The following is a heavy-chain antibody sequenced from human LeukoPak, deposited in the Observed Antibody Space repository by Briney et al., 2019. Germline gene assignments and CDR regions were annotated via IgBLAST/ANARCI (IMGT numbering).Heavy chain of an antibody. V-gene: IGHV1-46*01. Sequence: ASVKVSCKASGYTFTSYYMHWVQQAPGQGLEWMGIINPSGGSTSYAQKFQGRVTITRDTSTTTVYMELSSLGSEDTAVYYCARDGRWPTWGQGTLVTVSS. D-gene: IGHD4-23*01. CDR2: INPSGGST. CDR3: ARDGRWPT. CDR1: GYTFTSYY. J-gene: IGHJ5*02.